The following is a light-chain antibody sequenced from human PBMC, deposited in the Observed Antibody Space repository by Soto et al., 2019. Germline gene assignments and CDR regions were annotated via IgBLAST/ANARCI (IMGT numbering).Light chain of an antibody. Sequence: DIHLTQSPSFLSASVIDIVTITFLASQGISSYLAWYQQKPGKAPKLLIYAASTLQSGVPSRFSGSGSGTEFTLTISSLQPEDFATYYCQQLNSYPRTFGGGTKVDIK. J-gene: IGKJ4*01. CDR3: QQLNSYPRT. V-gene: IGKV1-9*01. CDR2: AAS. CDR1: QGISSY.